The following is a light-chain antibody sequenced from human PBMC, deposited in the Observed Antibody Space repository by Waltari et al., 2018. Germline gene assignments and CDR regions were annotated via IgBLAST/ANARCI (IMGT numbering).Light chain of an antibody. J-gene: IGKJ1*01. CDR3: QQTDSFPWT. V-gene: IGKV1-12*02. Sequence: DIQMTQSPSSVSASIGDRVTITCRASQGISSWLGWYQQKPGKDPKLLIYAASSLQSGVPSRFSGTGSGTDFTLTISSLQPEDFATYYCQQTDSFPWTFGQGTKVEIK. CDR1: QGISSW. CDR2: AAS.